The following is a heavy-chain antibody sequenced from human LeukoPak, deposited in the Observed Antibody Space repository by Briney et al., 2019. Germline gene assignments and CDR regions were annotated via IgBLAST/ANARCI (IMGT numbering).Heavy chain of an antibody. J-gene: IGHJ4*02. CDR1: GGSIISSSYY. CDR2: IYYSGST. Sequence: SETLSLTCTVSGGSIISSSYYWGWIRQPPGKGLEWIGSIYYSGSTYYSPSLKSRVTISVDTSKNQFSLKLSSVTAADTAVYYCARRTDYWGQGTLVTVSS. CDR3: ARRTDY. V-gene: IGHV4-39*01.